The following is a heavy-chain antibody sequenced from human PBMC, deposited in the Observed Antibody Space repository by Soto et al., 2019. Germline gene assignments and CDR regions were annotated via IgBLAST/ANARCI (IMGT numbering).Heavy chain of an antibody. V-gene: IGHV3-30*18. Sequence: QVQLVESGGGVVQPGRSLRLSCVASGFTFSSSGMHWVRQAPGKGLEWVAVISYDGSNKYYADSVKGRFTISRDNSKNTLYLQMNSLRAEDTAVYYCAKDDKWLVDYWGQGTLVTVSS. CDR3: AKDDKWLVDY. J-gene: IGHJ4*02. CDR2: ISYDGSNK. CDR1: GFTFSSSG. D-gene: IGHD6-19*01.